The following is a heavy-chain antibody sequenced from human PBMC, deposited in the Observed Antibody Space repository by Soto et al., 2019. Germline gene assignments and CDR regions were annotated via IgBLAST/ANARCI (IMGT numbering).Heavy chain of an antibody. CDR1: GGSISGDDYY. CDR3: ARGSSSWPRGGWFDP. Sequence: QVQLQESGPGLVKPSQTLSLTCTVSGGSISGDDYYWGWIRQPPGKGLEWIGYIYYSGDTYYNPSLKSRFTISVDASKKQCSLKLISVTAADTAVYYCARGSSSWPRGGWFDPWGQGTLVTVSS. D-gene: IGHD6-13*01. V-gene: IGHV4-30-4*01. CDR2: IYYSGDT. J-gene: IGHJ5*02.